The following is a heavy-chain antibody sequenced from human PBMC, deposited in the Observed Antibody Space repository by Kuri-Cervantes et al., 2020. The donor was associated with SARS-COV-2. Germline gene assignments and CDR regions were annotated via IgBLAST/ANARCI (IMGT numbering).Heavy chain of an antibody. V-gene: IGHV3-9*01. Sequence: GGSLRLSCAASGFTFDDYAMHWVRQAPGKGLEWVSGISWNSGSIGYADSVKGRFTISRDNSKNTLYLQMNSLRAEDTAVYYCAKDFGSDWGQGTLVTVSS. CDR2: ISWNSGSI. CDR3: AKDFGSD. CDR1: GFTFDDYA. D-gene: IGHD3-10*01. J-gene: IGHJ4*02.